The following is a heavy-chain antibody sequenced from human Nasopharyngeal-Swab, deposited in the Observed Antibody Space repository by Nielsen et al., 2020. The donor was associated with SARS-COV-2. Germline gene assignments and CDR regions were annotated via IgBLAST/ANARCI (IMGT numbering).Heavy chain of an antibody. Sequence: SVKVSCKASGGTFSSYAISWVRQAPGQGLEWMGRIIPILGIANYAQKFQGRVTITADKSTSTAYMELRSLRSDDTAVYYCARTSYDFWSGYWADYYYMDVWGKGTTVTVSS. V-gene: IGHV1-69*04. CDR3: ARTSYDFWSGYWADYYYMDV. CDR1: GGTFSSYA. J-gene: IGHJ6*03. CDR2: IIPILGIA. D-gene: IGHD3-3*01.